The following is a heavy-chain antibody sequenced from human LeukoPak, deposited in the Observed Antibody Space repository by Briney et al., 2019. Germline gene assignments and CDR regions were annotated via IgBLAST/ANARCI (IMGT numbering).Heavy chain of an antibody. CDR1: GFTFSSYY. D-gene: IGHD3-22*01. Sequence: GGSLRLSCAASGFTFSSYYIHWVRQAPGKGLVWVSCIDSDGNITTYADSVKGRFTISRDNAKNTLYLQINSLRAEDTAVYYCARISYDSSGYYDYWGQGTLVTVSS. CDR2: IDSDGNIT. CDR3: ARISYDSSGYYDY. V-gene: IGHV3-74*01. J-gene: IGHJ4*02.